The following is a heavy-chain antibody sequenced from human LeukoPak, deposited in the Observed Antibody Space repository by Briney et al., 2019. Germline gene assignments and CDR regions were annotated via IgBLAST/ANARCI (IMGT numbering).Heavy chain of an antibody. D-gene: IGHD6-19*01. CDR1: GFTFSKYW. Sequence: GGSLRLSCAASGFTFSKYWMLWVRQAPGKGLESVSRINTDGNVTTYAASVKVRFTVSRDNADNTMFLQMNSVRDEDTAVYYCATKQWLAPPPDSWGQGTPVTVSS. V-gene: IGHV3-74*01. CDR3: ATKQWLAPPPDS. J-gene: IGHJ4*02. CDR2: INTDGNVT.